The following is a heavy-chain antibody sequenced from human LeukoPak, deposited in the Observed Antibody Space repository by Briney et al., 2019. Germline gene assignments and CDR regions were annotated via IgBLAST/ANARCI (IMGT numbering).Heavy chain of an antibody. V-gene: IGHV4-59*01. CDR2: IYYSGST. Sequence: KPSETLSLTCTVSGGSISSYYWSWIRQPPGGGLEWIGYIYYSGSTNYNPSLKRRVTISLDTSKSQLSLKLRSVTAADTAVYYCARSGLDSRYYYGMDVWGQGTTVTVSS. J-gene: IGHJ6*02. CDR1: GGSISSYY. D-gene: IGHD5-12*01. CDR3: ARSGLDSRYYYGMDV.